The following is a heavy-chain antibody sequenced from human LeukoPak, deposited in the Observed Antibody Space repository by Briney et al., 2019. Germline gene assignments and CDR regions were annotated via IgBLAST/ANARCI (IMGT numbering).Heavy chain of an antibody. CDR3: ARLRDWFDP. Sequence: SETLSLTCTVSGGSIGSSSYYWGWIRQPPGKGLEWIGSIYYSGSTYYNPSLKSRVTISVDTSKNQFSLKLSSVTAADTAVYYCARLRDWFDPWGQGTLVTVSS. CDR2: IYYSGST. V-gene: IGHV4-39*01. J-gene: IGHJ5*02. CDR1: GGSIGSSSYY.